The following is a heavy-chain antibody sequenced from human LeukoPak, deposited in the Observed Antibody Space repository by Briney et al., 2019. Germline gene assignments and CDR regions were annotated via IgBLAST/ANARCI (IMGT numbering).Heavy chain of an antibody. CDR1: GYTFTGYY. D-gene: IGHD2-2*01. Sequence: ASVKVSCKASGYTFTGYYMHWVRQAPGQGLEWMGWINPNSGGTNYAQKFQGRVTMTRDTSISTAYMELSRLRSDDTAVYYCARDLLVPAAQDAFDIWGQGTMVTVSS. V-gene: IGHV1-2*02. CDR3: ARDLLVPAAQDAFDI. J-gene: IGHJ3*02. CDR2: INPNSGGT.